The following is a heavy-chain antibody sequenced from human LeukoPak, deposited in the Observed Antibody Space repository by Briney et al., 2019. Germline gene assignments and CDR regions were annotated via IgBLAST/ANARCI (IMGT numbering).Heavy chain of an antibody. V-gene: IGHV1-18*01. CDR2: ISAYNGNT. CDR1: GYTFTSDG. CDR3: ARGLYYDSSGPHDWYFDL. Sequence: ASVKVSCKASGYTFTSDGISWVRQAPGQGLEWMGWISAYNGNTNYAQKLQGRVTMTTDTSTSTAYMELRSLRSDDTAVYYCARGLYYDSSGPHDWYFDLWGRGTLVTVSS. D-gene: IGHD3-22*01. J-gene: IGHJ2*01.